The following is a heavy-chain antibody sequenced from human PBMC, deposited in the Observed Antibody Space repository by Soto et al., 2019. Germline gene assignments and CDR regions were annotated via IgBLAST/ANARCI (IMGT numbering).Heavy chain of an antibody. CDR3: ARGIRGYSYGYLGYYYGMDV. V-gene: IGHV4-34*01. J-gene: IGHJ6*02. D-gene: IGHD5-18*01. CDR1: GGSFSGYY. CDR2: INHSGST. Sequence: PSETLSLTCAVYGGSFSGYYWSWIRQPPGKGLEWIGEINHSGSTNYNPSLKSRVTISVDTSKNQFSLKLSSVTAADTAVHYCARGIRGYSYGYLGYYYGMDVWGQGTTVTVSS.